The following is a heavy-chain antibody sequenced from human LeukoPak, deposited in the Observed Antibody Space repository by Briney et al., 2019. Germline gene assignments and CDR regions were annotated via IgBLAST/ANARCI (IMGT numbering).Heavy chain of an antibody. CDR3: ARDFGSSPFDY. V-gene: IGHV3-33*01. CDR2: IWYDGSNK. CDR1: GFTFSSYG. Sequence: GGPLRLSCAASGFTFSSYGMHWVRQAPGKGLEWVAVIWYDGSNKYYADSVKGRFTISRDNSKNTLYLQMNSLRAEDTAVYYCARDFGSSPFDYWGQGTLVTVSS. D-gene: IGHD6-13*01. J-gene: IGHJ4*02.